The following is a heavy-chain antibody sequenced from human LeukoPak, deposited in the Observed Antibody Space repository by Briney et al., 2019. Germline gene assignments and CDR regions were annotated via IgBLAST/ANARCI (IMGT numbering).Heavy chain of an antibody. CDR1: GGSISSNTYY. J-gene: IGHJ4*02. V-gene: IGHV4-39*07. CDR2: FHYSGSA. CDR3: ARDLDF. Sequence: SETLSLTCTVSGGSISSNTYYWGWIRQSPGKGLEWIGSFHYSGSASYNPSLKSRVTISVDSSKNQFSLRLSSVTAADTAVYYCARDLDFWGQGTLVAVSS.